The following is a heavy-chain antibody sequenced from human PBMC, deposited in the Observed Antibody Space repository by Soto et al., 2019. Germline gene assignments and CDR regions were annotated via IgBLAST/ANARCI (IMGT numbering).Heavy chain of an antibody. J-gene: IGHJ4*02. Sequence: GGSLRLSCAASGFTFSSYAMSWVRQAPGKGLEWVSAISGSGGSTYYADSVKGRFTISRDNSKNTLYLQMNSLRAEDTAVYYCAKVNGELEWELYDYWGQGTLVTVSS. CDR3: AKVNGELEWELYDY. CDR1: GFTFSSYA. CDR2: ISGSGGST. V-gene: IGHV3-23*01. D-gene: IGHD1-26*01.